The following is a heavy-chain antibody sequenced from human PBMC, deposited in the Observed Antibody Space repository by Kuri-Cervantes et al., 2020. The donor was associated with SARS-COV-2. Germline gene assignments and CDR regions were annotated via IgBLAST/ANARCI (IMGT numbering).Heavy chain of an antibody. V-gene: IGHV3-30-3*01. Sequence: GGSLRPSWAASGFFFAAYSMHWVRQAPGKGLEWVAGLSFDGNNDYYTQSVKGRFTISRDNSNNTLFLHMDSLRGDDTAVYYCARELGPDADGFDIWGQGTMVTVSS. CDR1: GFFFAAYS. J-gene: IGHJ3*02. CDR2: LSFDGNND. D-gene: IGHD7-27*01. CDR3: ARELGPDADGFDI.